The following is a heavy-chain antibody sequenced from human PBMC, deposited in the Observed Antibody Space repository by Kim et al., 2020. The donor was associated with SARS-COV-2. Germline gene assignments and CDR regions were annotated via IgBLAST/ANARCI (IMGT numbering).Heavy chain of an antibody. D-gene: IGHD2-2*01. Sequence: GGSLRLSCSASGFTFNNFAMTWVRQAPGKGLEWISMISDSGDSTYYADSVKGRFTISRDNSKSTLFLQMNSLRVEDAAIYYCAKRPTYNRVYYAPGGMDGWGQGTTVIVSS. J-gene: IGHJ6*02. CDR2: ISDSGDST. V-gene: IGHV3-23*01. CDR3: AKRPTYNRVYYAPGGMDG. CDR1: GFTFNNFA.